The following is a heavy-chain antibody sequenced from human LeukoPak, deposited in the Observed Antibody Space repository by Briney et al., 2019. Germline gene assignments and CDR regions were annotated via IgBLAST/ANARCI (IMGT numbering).Heavy chain of an antibody. Sequence: GGSLRLSCASSGFTFSDHYMDWVRQAPGKGLEWVGRTRNKANSYTTQYAASVEGRFTVLRDDSKNSLYLQMNSLRAEDTAVYYCAKDQGRYFDWFVFDYWGQGTLVTVSS. CDR2: TRNKANSYTT. V-gene: IGHV3-72*01. J-gene: IGHJ4*02. D-gene: IGHD3-9*01. CDR1: GFTFSDHY. CDR3: AKDQGRYFDWFVFDY.